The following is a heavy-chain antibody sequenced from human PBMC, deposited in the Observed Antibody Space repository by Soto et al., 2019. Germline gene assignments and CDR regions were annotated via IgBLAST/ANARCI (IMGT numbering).Heavy chain of an antibody. D-gene: IGHD3-3*01. CDR1: GFSLTTSGVG. V-gene: IGHV2-5*02. Sequence: QITLNESGPTQVNPRQTLTLTCTFSGFSLTTSGVGVGGIRQSPGKAPEWLALSYWDDDKRYSPSRKSRLTITKDTSKIQVVLTMADLDPADTATYYCAHRVLRAVFGLVTPTAIDFDSWGQGTPVAVSS. J-gene: IGHJ4*02. CDR3: AHRVLRAVFGLVTPTAIDFDS. CDR2: SYWDDDK.